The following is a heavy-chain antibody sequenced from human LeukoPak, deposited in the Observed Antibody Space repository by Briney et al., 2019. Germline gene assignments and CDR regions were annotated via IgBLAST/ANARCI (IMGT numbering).Heavy chain of an antibody. Sequence: GGSLRLSCAASEFTFSSFWMTWVRQAPGKGLEWVAVVSYDGSNEYYADSVKGRFTISRDNSKNTLYLQMSSLRAEDTAVYYCARGADDYGDRHYFDCWGQGTLVTVSS. CDR3: ARGADDYGDRHYFDC. CDR1: EFTFSSFW. D-gene: IGHD4-17*01. CDR2: VSYDGSNE. V-gene: IGHV3-30-3*01. J-gene: IGHJ4*02.